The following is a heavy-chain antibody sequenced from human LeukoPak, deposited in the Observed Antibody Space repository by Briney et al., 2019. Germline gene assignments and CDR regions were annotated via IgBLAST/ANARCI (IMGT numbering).Heavy chain of an antibody. CDR3: ARARIDY. CDR2: IKEDASEI. D-gene: IGHD1-14*01. J-gene: IGHJ4*02. Sequence: PGGSLRLSCAGSGFTFSTYWMTWVRQAPGKGLEWVATIKEDASEIYYADPVKGRFTISRDNAKNPPHLLMNSLIAEDTAMYYCARARIDYWGQGTLVTVSS. CDR1: GFTFSTYW. V-gene: IGHV3-7*04.